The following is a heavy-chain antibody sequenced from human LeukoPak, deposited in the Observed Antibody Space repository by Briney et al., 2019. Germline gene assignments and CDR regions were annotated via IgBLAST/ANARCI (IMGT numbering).Heavy chain of an antibody. CDR1: GFTFSSYG. D-gene: IGHD4-17*01. V-gene: IGHV3-30*03. Sequence: GGSLRLSCAASGFTFSSYGMHWVRQAPGKGLEWVAVISYDGSNKYYADSVKGRFTISRDNSKNTLFLQMNGLRAEDTAVYYCARRGESTSYGDYRFDYWGQGTLVTVSS. CDR2: ISYDGSNK. CDR3: ARRGESTSYGDYRFDY. J-gene: IGHJ4*02.